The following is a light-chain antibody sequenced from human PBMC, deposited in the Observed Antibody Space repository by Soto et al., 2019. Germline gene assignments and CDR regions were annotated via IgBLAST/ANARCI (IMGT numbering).Light chain of an antibody. V-gene: IGLV2-14*01. Sequence: QSVLTQPASVSGSPGQSITISCTGTSSDVGGYNYVSWYQQHPGKAPKLMIYEVSNRPSGVSNRFSASKSGSTASLTISGLQAEDEADYYCSSYTTSNTLVFGGGTKLTVL. J-gene: IGLJ2*01. CDR1: SSDVGGYNY. CDR2: EVS. CDR3: SSYTTSNTLV.